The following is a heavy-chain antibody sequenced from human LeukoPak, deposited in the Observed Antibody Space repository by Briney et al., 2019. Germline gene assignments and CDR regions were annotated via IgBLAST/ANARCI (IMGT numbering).Heavy chain of an antibody. CDR1: GFTFDDYA. D-gene: IGHD3-22*01. J-gene: IGHJ6*02. CDR2: ISWNSGSI. CDR3: AKAGLNYYYYGMDV. Sequence: GRSLRLSCAASGFTFDDYAMHWVRQAPGKGLEWVSGISWNSGSIGYADSVKGRFTISRDNAKNSLYLQMNSLRAEDTALYYCAKAGLNYYYYGMDVWGQGTTVIVSS. V-gene: IGHV3-9*01.